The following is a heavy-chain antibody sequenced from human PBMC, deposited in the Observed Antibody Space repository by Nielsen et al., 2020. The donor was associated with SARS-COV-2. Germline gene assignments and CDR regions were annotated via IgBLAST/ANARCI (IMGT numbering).Heavy chain of an antibody. CDR3: ARVSSYYDILTGYYLAFDI. Sequence: GSLRLSCTVSGGSISSYYWSWIRQPPGKGLEWIGYIYYSGSTNYNPSLKSRVTISVDTSKNQFSLKLSSVTAADTAVYYCARVSSYYDILTGYYLAFDIWGQGTMVTVSS. CDR1: GGSISSYY. V-gene: IGHV4-59*01. D-gene: IGHD3-9*01. J-gene: IGHJ3*02. CDR2: IYYSGST.